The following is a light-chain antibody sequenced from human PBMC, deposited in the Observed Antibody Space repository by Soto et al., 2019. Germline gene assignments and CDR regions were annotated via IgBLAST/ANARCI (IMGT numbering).Light chain of an antibody. J-gene: IGKJ4*01. CDR1: QSVTSNY. CDR3: QQYDSSPLT. V-gene: IGKV3-20*01. Sequence: EIVLTQSPGTLSVAPEERATLSCRASQSVTSNYLAWYQQRPGQAPRLLIYAASNRATGIPDRFSGSGSGTDFTLTISRLEPEDFAVYYCQQYDSSPLTFGGGTKVDIK. CDR2: AAS.